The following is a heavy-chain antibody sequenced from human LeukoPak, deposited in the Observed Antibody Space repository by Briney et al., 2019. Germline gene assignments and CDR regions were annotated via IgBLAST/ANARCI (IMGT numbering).Heavy chain of an antibody. Sequence: ASVRVSCKASGYTFTSYGISWVRQAPGQGLEWMGWISAYNDNTNYAQKLQGRVTMTTDTSTSTAYMELRSLRSDDTAVYYCARVHYDILTGYSYFDYWGQGTLVTVSS. CDR2: ISAYNDNT. D-gene: IGHD3-9*01. J-gene: IGHJ4*02. V-gene: IGHV1-18*01. CDR3: ARVHYDILTGYSYFDY. CDR1: GYTFTSYG.